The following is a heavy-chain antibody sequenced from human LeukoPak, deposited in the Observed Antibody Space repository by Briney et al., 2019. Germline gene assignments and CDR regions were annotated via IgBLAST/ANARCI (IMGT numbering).Heavy chain of an antibody. D-gene: IGHD6-19*01. CDR3: ARFDRGSGWYYFDY. CDR2: ISSSSSTI. V-gene: IGHV3-48*01. Sequence: GGSLRLSCAASGFTFSSYSMNWVRQAPGKGLEWVSYISSSSSTIYYADSVKGRFTISRDNAKNSLYLQMNSLRAEDTAVYYCARFDRGSGWYYFDYWGQGTLATVSS. CDR1: GFTFSSYS. J-gene: IGHJ4*02.